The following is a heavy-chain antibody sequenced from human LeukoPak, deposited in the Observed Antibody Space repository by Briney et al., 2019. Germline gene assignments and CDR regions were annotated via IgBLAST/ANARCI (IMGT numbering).Heavy chain of an antibody. CDR2: ISYDGSNK. D-gene: IGHD5-12*01. CDR3: TTGDIVATMWDY. CDR1: GLTFSSYA. V-gene: IGHV3-30-3*01. J-gene: IGHJ4*02. Sequence: GGSLRLSCAASGLTFSSYAMHWVRQAPGKGLEWVAVISYDGSNKYYADSVKGRFTISRDNSKNTLYLQMNSLRAEDTAVYYCTTGDIVATMWDYWGQGTLVTVSS.